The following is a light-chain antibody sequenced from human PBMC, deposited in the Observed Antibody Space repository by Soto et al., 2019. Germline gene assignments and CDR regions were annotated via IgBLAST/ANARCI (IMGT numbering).Light chain of an antibody. CDR2: DVS. V-gene: IGLV2-11*01. CDR3: QSYDRSLSGLYV. Sequence: QSVLTQPRSVSGSPGQSVTISCTGTSSDVGGYNYVSWYQQHPGKAPKLMIYDVSKRPSGVPDRFSGSKSGNTASLTISGLQAEDEADYYCQSYDRSLSGLYVFGTGTKVTVL. CDR1: SSDVGGYNY. J-gene: IGLJ1*01.